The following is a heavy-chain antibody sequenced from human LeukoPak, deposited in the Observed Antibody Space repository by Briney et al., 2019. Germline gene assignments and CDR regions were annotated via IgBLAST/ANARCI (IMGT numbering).Heavy chain of an antibody. J-gene: IGHJ4*02. Sequence: SETLSLTCTVSGGSISSGGYYWSWIRQHPGKGLEWIGYIYYSGSTYYNPSLKSRVTISVDTSKNQFSLKLYSVTAADTAVFYCARGPAASGYFDYWDQGTLVTVSS. V-gene: IGHV4-31*03. CDR3: ARGPAASGYFDY. CDR1: GGSISSGGYY. D-gene: IGHD6-13*01. CDR2: IYYSGST.